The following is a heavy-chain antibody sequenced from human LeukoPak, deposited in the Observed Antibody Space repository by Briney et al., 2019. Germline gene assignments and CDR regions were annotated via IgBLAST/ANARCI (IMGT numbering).Heavy chain of an antibody. CDR1: GYTFTSYA. Sequence: ASVKVSCKASGYTFTSYAMHWVRQAPGQRLEWMGWINAGNGNTKYLQKFQGRVTITRDTSASTAYMELSSLRSEDTAVYYCARGSGSGSPYGMDVWGQGTTVTVSS. D-gene: IGHD3-10*01. CDR2: INAGNGNT. J-gene: IGHJ6*02. V-gene: IGHV1-3*01. CDR3: ARGSGSGSPYGMDV.